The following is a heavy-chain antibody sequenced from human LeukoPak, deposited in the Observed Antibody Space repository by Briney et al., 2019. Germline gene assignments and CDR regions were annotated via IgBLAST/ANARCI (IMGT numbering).Heavy chain of an antibody. D-gene: IGHD5-18*01. CDR1: GFTFSNSA. CDR2: ISGSGGST. J-gene: IGHJ4*02. CDR3: AKRIQSAMATGY. V-gene: IGHV3-23*01. Sequence: GGSLRLSCAASGFTFSNSALSWVRQAPGKGLEWVSDISGSGGSTYYADSVKGRFTISRDNSKNTLYLQMNSLRAEDTAVYYCAKRIQSAMATGYWGQGTLVTVFS.